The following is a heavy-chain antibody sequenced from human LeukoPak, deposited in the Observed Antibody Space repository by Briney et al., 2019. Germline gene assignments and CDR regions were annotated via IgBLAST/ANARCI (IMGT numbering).Heavy chain of an antibody. J-gene: IGHJ6*03. D-gene: IGHD6-13*01. CDR2: INPNSGGT. Sequence: ASVKVSCKASGYTFTGYYMHWVRQAPGQGLDWMGWINPNSGGTNYAQKFQGRVTMTSDTSISTAYMELSRLRSDDTAVYYCARDSELVIAAAGNYYMDVWGKGTTVTVSS. V-gene: IGHV1-2*02. CDR3: ARDSELVIAAAGNYYMDV. CDR1: GYTFTGYY.